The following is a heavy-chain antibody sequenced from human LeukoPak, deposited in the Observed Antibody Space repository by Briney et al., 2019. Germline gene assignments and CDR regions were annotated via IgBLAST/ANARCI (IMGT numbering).Heavy chain of an antibody. CDR3: ARDPSNSSGYHAHFDS. J-gene: IGHJ4*02. V-gene: IGHV1-18*01. D-gene: IGHD3-22*01. CDR1: GYTFSHHG. Sequence: SVKVSCKASGYTFSHHGISWVRQAPGQGLEWMGWISCYNGDTMYAQNVQGRVTMTTDTSTRTAYMELRSLRSDDTAMYYCARDPSNSSGYHAHFDSWGQGTLVTVSS. CDR2: ISCYNGDT.